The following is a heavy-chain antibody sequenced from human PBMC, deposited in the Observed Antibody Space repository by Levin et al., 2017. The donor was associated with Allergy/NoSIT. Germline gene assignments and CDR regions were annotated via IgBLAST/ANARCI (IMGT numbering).Heavy chain of an antibody. CDR2: ISTGGSNT. CDR3: AKDGAGTYYGIDY. Sequence: VASVKVSCTASGFTFNNYAMSWVRQAPGKGLEWVSAISTGGSNTYYSDSVRGRFTISRDNSKNTLYLQMNSLRVEDTAVYYCAKDGAGTYYGIDYWGQGSLVTVSS. D-gene: IGHD1-26*01. J-gene: IGHJ4*02. CDR1: GFTFNNYA. V-gene: IGHV3-23*01.